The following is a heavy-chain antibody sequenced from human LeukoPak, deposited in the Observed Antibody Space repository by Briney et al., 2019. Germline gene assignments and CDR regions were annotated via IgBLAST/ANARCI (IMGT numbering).Heavy chain of an antibody. J-gene: IGHJ4*02. V-gene: IGHV3-21*01. D-gene: IGHD3-3*01. Sequence: GGSLRLSCAASGFTFSSYWMNWVRQAPGKGLEWVSSISSSSSYIYYADSVKGRFTISRDNAKNSLYLQMNSLRAEDTAVYYCATQLDFWSGYYAFDYWGQGTLVTVSS. CDR1: GFTFSSYW. CDR2: ISSSSSYI. CDR3: ATQLDFWSGYYAFDY.